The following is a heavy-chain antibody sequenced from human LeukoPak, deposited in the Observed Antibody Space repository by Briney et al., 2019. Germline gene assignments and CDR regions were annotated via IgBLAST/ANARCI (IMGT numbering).Heavy chain of an antibody. CDR3: ARTPYDFWSGYYLYFDY. CDR1: GGSISSYY. Sequence: SETLSLTCTVSGGSISSYYWSWIRQPPGKGLEWIGYIYYSGSTNYNPSLKSRVTISVDTSKNQYSLKLSSVTAADTAVYYCARTPYDFWSGYYLYFDYWGQGTLVTVSS. J-gene: IGHJ4*02. CDR2: IYYSGST. D-gene: IGHD3-3*01. V-gene: IGHV4-59*01.